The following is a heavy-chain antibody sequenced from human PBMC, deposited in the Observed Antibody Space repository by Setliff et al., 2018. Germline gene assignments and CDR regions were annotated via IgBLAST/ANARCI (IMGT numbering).Heavy chain of an antibody. J-gene: IGHJ4*02. CDR3: VRSSAPQIVLAADFDR. CDR1: GYTFTNFG. D-gene: IGHD2-8*02. V-gene: IGHV1-18*01. Sequence: ASVKVSCNTSGYTFTNFGISWVRQAPGQGLEWLGSISPYTGNTNYPERLQGRITMTTDTLTSTVYMELRSLRPDDTALYYCVRSSAPQIVLAADFDRWGQGTLVTVSS. CDR2: ISPYTGNT.